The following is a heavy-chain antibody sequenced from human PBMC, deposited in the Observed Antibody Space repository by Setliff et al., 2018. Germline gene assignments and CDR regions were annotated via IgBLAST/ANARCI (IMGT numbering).Heavy chain of an antibody. CDR2: INHSGST. Sequence: NHSETLSLTCAATGGTFTYYYWTWIRQAPGKGLEWIGEINHSGSTNYNPSLKSRATISIDTSKNQFSLNLRSVTAADTAVYYCARGRNIAIRLLDSWGQGILVTVSS. CDR1: GGTFTYYY. V-gene: IGHV4-34*01. J-gene: IGHJ4*02. CDR3: ARGRNIAIRLLDS. D-gene: IGHD6-6*01.